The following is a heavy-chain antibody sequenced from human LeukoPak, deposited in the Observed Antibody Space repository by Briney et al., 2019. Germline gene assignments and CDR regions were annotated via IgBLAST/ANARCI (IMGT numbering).Heavy chain of an antibody. V-gene: IGHV4-34*01. J-gene: IGHJ5*02. CDR3: ARRSPSYYYGSGSSNWFDP. Sequence: SETLSLTCAVYGGSFSGYYWSWIRQPPGKGLEWIGEINHSGSTNYNPSLKSRVTISVDTSKNQFSLKLSSVTAADTAVYYCARRSPSYYYGSGSSNWFDPWGQGTLVTVSS. CDR1: GGSFSGYY. D-gene: IGHD3-10*01. CDR2: INHSGST.